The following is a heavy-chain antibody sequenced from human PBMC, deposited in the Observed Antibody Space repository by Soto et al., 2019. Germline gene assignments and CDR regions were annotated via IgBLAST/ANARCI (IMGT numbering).Heavy chain of an antibody. CDR2: IGYSGNT. Sequence: SETLSLICTVSGGSISDYYWSWIRQPPGKGLEWIGYIGYSGNTDYNPSLKSRVIISVDMSKNQFSLKLNSVTAADTAMYYCARDRYYDSGKPLDPWGQGTLVTVSS. J-gene: IGHJ5*02. CDR1: GGSISDYY. CDR3: ARDRYYDSGKPLDP. D-gene: IGHD3-10*01. V-gene: IGHV4-59*01.